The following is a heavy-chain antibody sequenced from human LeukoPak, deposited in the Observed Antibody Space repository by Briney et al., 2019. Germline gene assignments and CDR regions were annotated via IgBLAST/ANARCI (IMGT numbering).Heavy chain of an antibody. V-gene: IGHV4-34*01. Sequence: PSETLSLTCAVYGGSFSGYYWSWIRQPPGKGLEWIGEINHSGSTNYNPSLKSRVTISVDTSKNQFSLKLNSVTAADTAVYYCASGQTGYSYGYPNDYWGQGTLVTVSS. CDR3: ASGQTGYSYGYPNDY. J-gene: IGHJ4*02. CDR2: INHSGST. D-gene: IGHD5-18*01. CDR1: GGSFSGYY.